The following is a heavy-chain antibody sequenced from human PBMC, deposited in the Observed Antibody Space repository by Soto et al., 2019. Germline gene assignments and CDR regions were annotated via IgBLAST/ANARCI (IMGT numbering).Heavy chain of an antibody. J-gene: IGHJ4*02. Sequence: SETQSLTYAVSGGYISSSNWWSWVRQPPGKGLEWIGEIYHSGSTNYNPSLKSRVTISVDKSKNQFSLKLSSVTAEDSAVYYCARGSKDSYPGSRIFDFWGRGTLVPVSS. CDR2: IYHSGST. V-gene: IGHV4-4*02. CDR1: GGYISSSNW. CDR3: ARGSKDSYPGSRIFDF. D-gene: IGHD3-10*01.